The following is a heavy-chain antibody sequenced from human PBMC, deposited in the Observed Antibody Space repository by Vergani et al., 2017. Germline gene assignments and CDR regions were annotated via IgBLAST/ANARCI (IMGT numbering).Heavy chain of an antibody. D-gene: IGHD3-9*01. V-gene: IGHV1-46*03. J-gene: IGHJ4*02. CDR3: ASGDYGILTGYRY. CDR2: INPSGGHT. CDR1: GYTFSKYY. Sequence: QVQVVLSGAEVKKSGASVKVSCKPSGYTFSKYYMHWVRQAPGQGLEWMGIINPSGGHTNYAQKFQGRVTMTRDTSTSTVYMELSSLRSEDTAIYYCASGDYGILTGYRYWGQGTLVTVSA.